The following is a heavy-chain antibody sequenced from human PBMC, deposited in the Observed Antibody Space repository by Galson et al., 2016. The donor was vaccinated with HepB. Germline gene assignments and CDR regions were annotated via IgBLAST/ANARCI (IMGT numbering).Heavy chain of an antibody. CDR3: ARVPREKREVPWRAIDD. CDR2: ISAYNGDT. Sequence: SVKVSCKASGYTFTNHGISWVRQAPGQGLEWMGWISAYNGDTYYAQKLQDRVTMTTNTSTTTAHMELRSLRSDDTAVYYGARVPREKREVPWRAIDDWGQGTPVTVSS. D-gene: IGHD1-26*01. J-gene: IGHJ4*02. CDR1: GYTFTNHG. V-gene: IGHV1-18*04.